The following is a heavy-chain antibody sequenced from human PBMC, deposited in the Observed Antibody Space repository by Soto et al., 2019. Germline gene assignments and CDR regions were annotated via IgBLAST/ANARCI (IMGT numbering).Heavy chain of an antibody. J-gene: IGHJ5*02. Sequence: SETLSLTCAVYGGSFSGYYWSWIRQPPGKGLEWIGEINHSGSTNYNPSLKSRVTISVDTSKNQLSLKMSSVTAADTAVYYCARDRATMVRGVIPRWFDPWGQGTLVTVS. CDR2: INHSGST. V-gene: IGHV4-34*01. CDR3: ARDRATMVRGVIPRWFDP. D-gene: IGHD3-10*01. CDR1: GGSFSGYY.